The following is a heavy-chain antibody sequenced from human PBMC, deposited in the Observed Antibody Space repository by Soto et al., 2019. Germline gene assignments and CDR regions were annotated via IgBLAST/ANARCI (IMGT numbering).Heavy chain of an antibody. Sequence: PSETLSLTCTVSCGSISSYYWSWIRQPAGKGLQWIGRIYASGTTIYNPSLKSRVTMSVDTSKNQFSLKLSSVTAADTAVYYCARGIVVVTANAFDLWGQGTMVTVSS. V-gene: IGHV4-4*07. J-gene: IGHJ3*01. CDR3: ARGIVVVTANAFDL. CDR2: IYASGTT. CDR1: CGSISSYY. D-gene: IGHD2-21*02.